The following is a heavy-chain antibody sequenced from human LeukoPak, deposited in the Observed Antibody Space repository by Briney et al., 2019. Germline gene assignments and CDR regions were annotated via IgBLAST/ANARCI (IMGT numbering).Heavy chain of an antibody. CDR2: IMQDGSEK. CDR1: GFTFSSYW. CDR3: ARGGGFLDH. Sequence: GGSLRLSCGASGFTFSSYWLSWVRQAPGRGLEWLAKIMQDGSEKNYVDSVKGRFTISRDNAKNSLYLQMNSLRAEDTAVYYCARGGGFLDHWGQGPLVTVSS. J-gene: IGHJ4*02. D-gene: IGHD2-15*01. V-gene: IGHV3-7*01.